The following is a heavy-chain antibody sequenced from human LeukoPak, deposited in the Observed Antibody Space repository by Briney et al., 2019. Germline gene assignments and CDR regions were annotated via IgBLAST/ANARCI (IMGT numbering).Heavy chain of an antibody. J-gene: IGHJ5*02. CDR2: INPNSGGT. CDR1: GYTFTGYY. CDR3: ARDESGSGGYRAAPSGA. D-gene: IGHD3-16*02. Sequence: ASVKVPYKASGYTFTGYYIHWVRQAPGQGLEWMGWINPNSGGTNYAQKFQGRVTMTRDTSISTAYMELSRLRSDDTAVYYCARDESGSGGYRAAPSGAWGQGTLVTVSS. V-gene: IGHV1-2*02.